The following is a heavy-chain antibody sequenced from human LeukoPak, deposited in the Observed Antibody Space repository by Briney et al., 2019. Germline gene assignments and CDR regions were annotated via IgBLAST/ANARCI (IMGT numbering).Heavy chain of an antibody. CDR1: GFTFSNSA. D-gene: IGHD3-10*01. CDR2: ISYDGTNK. V-gene: IGHV3-30-3*01. Sequence: PGGSLRLSCAASGFTFSNSAMHWVRQAPGKGLEWEAVISYDGTNKCYADSVKGRFTISRDNSKNTLYLQMNSLRAEDTAVYYCARDEERITMVRGVINPNYYYYYAMDVWGQGTTVTVSS. CDR3: ARDEERITMVRGVINPNYYYYYAMDV. J-gene: IGHJ6*02.